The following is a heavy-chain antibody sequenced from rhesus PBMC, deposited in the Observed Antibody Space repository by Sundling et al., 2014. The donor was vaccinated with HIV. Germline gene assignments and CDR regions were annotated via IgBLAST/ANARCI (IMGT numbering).Heavy chain of an antibody. D-gene: IGHD1-44*02. CDR1: GDSISGYY. J-gene: IGHJ4*01. CDR2: FGGTSGNT. CDR3: ARNVGAGRVF. Sequence: QVQLQESGPGLVKPSETLSLTCAVSGDSISGYYWNWIRQPPGKGLEWVGYFGGTSGNTYYNPSLKSRVAISADTSKNHLSLRLTSVTAADTAVYYCARNVGAGRVFWGQGVLVTVSS. V-gene: IGHV4-165*02.